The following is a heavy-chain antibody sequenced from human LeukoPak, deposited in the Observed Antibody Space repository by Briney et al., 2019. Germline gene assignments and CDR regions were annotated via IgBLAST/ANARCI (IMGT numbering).Heavy chain of an antibody. V-gene: IGHV3-53*01. D-gene: IGHD3-9*01. CDR2: IYSAGST. CDR3: AKDATASPYFHWFDN. CDR1: GFTVSNYY. J-gene: IGHJ4*02. Sequence: GGSLRLSCAASGFTVSNYYMSWVRQAPGKGLEWVSIIYSAGSTYYADSVRGRFTISRDNSKNTLYLQMNSLRAEDTAVYYCAKDATASPYFHWFDNWGQGTQVIVSS.